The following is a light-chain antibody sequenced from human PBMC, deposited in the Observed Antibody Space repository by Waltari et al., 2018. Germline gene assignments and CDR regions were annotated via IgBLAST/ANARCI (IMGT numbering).Light chain of an antibody. J-gene: IGKJ4*01. Sequence: EIVLTQSPGTLSLSPGDSATLPCRASQNVKSNELAWYQQKPGKAPRLLIYDTSSRATGVPDWCSGSGSGTDFIITIGRLEAEDFVLYYCQQYGTPLTFGGGTKVEIK. CDR2: DTS. CDR3: QQYGTPLT. V-gene: IGKV3-20*01. CDR1: QNVKSNE.